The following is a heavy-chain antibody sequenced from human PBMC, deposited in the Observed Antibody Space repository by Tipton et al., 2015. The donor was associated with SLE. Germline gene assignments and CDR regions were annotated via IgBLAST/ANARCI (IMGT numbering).Heavy chain of an antibody. J-gene: IGHJ5*02. CDR2: INDRGRT. D-gene: IGHD1-26*01. Sequence: TLSLTCALYDGSFSGYYWNWIRQPPGKGLEWIGEINDRGRTNYSPALKSRVTISVDKSTNHLSMKLYSVTAADTALYYCARETRVDATFSKYNRFDTWGQGVLVTVSS. V-gene: IGHV4-34*01. CDR1: DGSFSGYY. CDR3: ARETRVDATFSKYNRFDT.